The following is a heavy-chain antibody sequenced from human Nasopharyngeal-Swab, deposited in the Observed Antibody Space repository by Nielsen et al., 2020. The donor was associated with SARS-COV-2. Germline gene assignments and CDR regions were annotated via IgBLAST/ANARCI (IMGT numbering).Heavy chain of an antibody. CDR1: GFSLSTSGMC. D-gene: IGHD5-24*01. CDR2: IYYSGST. J-gene: IGHJ4*02. Sequence: SGPTLVKPTQTLTLTCTFSGFSLSTSGMCVSWIRQHPGKGLEWIGYIYYSGSTYYNPSLKSRVTISVDTSKNQFSLKLSSVTAADTAVYYCARGWLQFGGTYFFDYWGQGTLVTVSS. V-gene: IGHV4-31*03. CDR3: ARGWLQFGGTYFFDY.